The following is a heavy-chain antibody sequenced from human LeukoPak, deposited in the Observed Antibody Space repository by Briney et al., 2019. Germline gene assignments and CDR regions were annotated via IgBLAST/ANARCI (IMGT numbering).Heavy chain of an antibody. Sequence: ASVTVSCKASGGTFSSYAISWVRQAPGQGLEWMGGIIPIFGTANYAQKFQGRVTITADESTSTAYMELSSLRSEDTAVYYCARGTPGDLGYCSGGSCFSFDYWGQGTLVTVSS. CDR1: GGTFSSYA. V-gene: IGHV1-69*01. CDR2: IIPIFGTA. J-gene: IGHJ4*02. CDR3: ARGTPGDLGYCSGGSCFSFDY. D-gene: IGHD2-15*01.